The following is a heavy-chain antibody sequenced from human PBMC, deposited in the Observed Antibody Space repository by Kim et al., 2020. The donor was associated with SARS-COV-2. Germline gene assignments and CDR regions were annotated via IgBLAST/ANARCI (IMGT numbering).Heavy chain of an antibody. V-gene: IGHV3-33*01. Sequence: GGSLRLSCAASGFTFSSYGMHWVRQAPGKGLEWVAVIWYDGSNKYYADSVKGRFTISRDNSKNTLYLQMNSLRAEDTAVYYCARARDFWSGHNWFDPWGQGTLVTVS. CDR1: GFTFSSYG. CDR3: ARARDFWSGHNWFDP. J-gene: IGHJ5*02. D-gene: IGHD3-3*01. CDR2: IWYDGSNK.